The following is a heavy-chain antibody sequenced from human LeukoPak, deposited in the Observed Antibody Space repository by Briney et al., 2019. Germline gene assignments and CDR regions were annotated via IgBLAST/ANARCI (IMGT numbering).Heavy chain of an antibody. D-gene: IGHD3-22*01. CDR1: GYTFTSYG. CDR2: ISAYNGNT. V-gene: IGHV1-18*01. Sequence: ASVKVSCKASGYTFTSYGISWVRQAPGQGLEWMGWISAYNGNTNYAQKLQGRVTMTTDTSTSTACMELRSLRSDDTAVYYCARAPDYYDSSRDVDYWGQGTLVTVSS. CDR3: ARAPDYYDSSRDVDY. J-gene: IGHJ4*02.